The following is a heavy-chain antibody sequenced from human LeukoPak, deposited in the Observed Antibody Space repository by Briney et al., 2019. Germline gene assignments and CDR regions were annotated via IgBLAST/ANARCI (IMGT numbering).Heavy chain of an antibody. J-gene: IGHJ4*02. CDR2: IRYDGSNK. V-gene: IGHV3-30*02. CDR1: GFTFSSYG. CDR3: AKGFYYDSSGYPFFDY. Sequence: GGSLRLSCAASGFTFSSYGMHWVRQAPGRGLEWVAFIRYDGSNKYYADSVKGRFTISRDNSKNTLYLQMNSLRAEDTAVYYCAKGFYYDSSGYPFFDYWGQGTLVTVSS. D-gene: IGHD3-22*01.